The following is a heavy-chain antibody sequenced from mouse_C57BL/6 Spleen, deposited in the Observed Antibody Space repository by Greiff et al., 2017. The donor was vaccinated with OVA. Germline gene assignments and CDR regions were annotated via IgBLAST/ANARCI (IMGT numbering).Heavy chain of an antibody. D-gene: IGHD2-4*01. Sequence: QVQLKESGPELVKPGASVKISCKASGYTFTDYYINWVKQRPGQGLEWIGWIFPGSGSTYYNEKFKGKATLTVDKSSSTAYMLLSSLTSEDSAVYFCARSGDYDKGEGYFDYWGQGTTLTVSS. CDR2: IFPGSGST. V-gene: IGHV1-75*01. J-gene: IGHJ2*01. CDR3: ARSGDYDKGEGYFDY. CDR1: GYTFTDYY.